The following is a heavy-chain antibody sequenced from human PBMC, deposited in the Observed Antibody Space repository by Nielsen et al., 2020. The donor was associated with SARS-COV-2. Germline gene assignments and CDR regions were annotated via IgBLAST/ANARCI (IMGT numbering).Heavy chain of an antibody. D-gene: IGHD5-12*01. J-gene: IGHJ3*02. V-gene: IGHV4-30-4*02. CDR2: ISYTGNT. CDR1: GGSISSGDYY. CDR3: ARSGYSYGPLDAFDI. Sequence: SETLSLTCTVSGGSISSGDYYWTWIRQPPGKGLEYIGYISYTGNTYSDPSLKSRVTISRDTSKNQFSLKLSSATAADTALYYCARSGYSYGPLDAFDIWGQGTVVTVSS.